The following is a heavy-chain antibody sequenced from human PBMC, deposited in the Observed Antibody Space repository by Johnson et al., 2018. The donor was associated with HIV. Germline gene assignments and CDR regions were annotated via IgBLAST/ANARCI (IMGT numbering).Heavy chain of an antibody. J-gene: IGHJ3*02. CDR2: IKQDGSEK. V-gene: IGHV3-7*03. D-gene: IGHD1-26*01. CDR1: GFTFSRYW. CDR3: ARRYSGSYGAFDI. Sequence: EVQLVESGGGLVQPGGSLRLSCAASGFTFSRYWMSWVRQAPGKGLEWVANIKQDGSEKYYVDSVKGRFTISRDNAKNSLYLQMNSLRAEDTAVYYCARRYSGSYGAFDIWGQGTMVTVSS.